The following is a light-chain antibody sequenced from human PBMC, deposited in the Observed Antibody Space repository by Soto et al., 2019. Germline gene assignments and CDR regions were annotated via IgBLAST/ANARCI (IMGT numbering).Light chain of an antibody. CDR3: SSYTSSSTYV. CDR1: SSDVGSYNG. J-gene: IGLJ1*01. V-gene: IGLV2-18*02. CDR2: DVS. Sequence: QSALTQPPSVSGSPGQSVTISCTGTSSDVGSYNGVSWYQQPPGTAPKLMIYDVSNRPSGVPDRFSGSKSGNTASLTISGLQAEDEGDYYCSSYTSSSTYVVGTGTKVT.